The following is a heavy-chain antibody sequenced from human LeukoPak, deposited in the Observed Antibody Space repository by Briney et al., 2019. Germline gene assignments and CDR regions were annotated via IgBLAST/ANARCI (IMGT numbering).Heavy chain of an antibody. CDR2: ISGNGGST. CDR3: AKYRDVTSKGSGLGS. Sequence: GGSLRLSCAASGFTFSIYAMSWVQQAPGKGLEWVSAISGNGGSTYYTDSVKGRFTISRDNSRNTLYVQMTRLTAEDTAVYYCAKYRDVTSKGSGLGSLGQGTLVTVSS. CDR1: GFTFSIYA. D-gene: IGHD4-17*01. J-gene: IGHJ5*01. V-gene: IGHV3-23*01.